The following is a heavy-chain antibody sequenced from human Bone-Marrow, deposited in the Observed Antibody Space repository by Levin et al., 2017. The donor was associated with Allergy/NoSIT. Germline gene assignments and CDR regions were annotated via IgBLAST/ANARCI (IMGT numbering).Heavy chain of an antibody. D-gene: IGHD1-1*01. CDR2: IDTAGDT. CDR3: AREGRERANTYYGMDV. CDR1: GFTFSYYD. V-gene: IGHV3-13*01. J-gene: IGHJ6*02. Sequence: GESLKISCAASGFTFSYYDMHWVRQGTGKVLEWVATIDTAGDTYYAASAKGRFTISRENAKNSLYLQMSGLTAGDTAVYYCAREGRERANTYYGMDVWGQGTTVSVSS.